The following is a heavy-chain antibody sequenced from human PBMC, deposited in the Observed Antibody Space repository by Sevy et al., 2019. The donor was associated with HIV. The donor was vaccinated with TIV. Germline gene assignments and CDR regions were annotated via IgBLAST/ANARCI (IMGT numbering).Heavy chain of an antibody. CDR2: VSTSGST. J-gene: IGHJ4*02. V-gene: IGHV4-4*08. Sequence: SETLSLTCTVSGDSINTYYWSWIRQPPGKGLEWIGYVSTSGSTNYNPSLKSRGTISLDTSRNQVSLKVTSVTAADAAVYYCARPRWDLVVVPGATPGCYFDQWGQGTLVTVSS. D-gene: IGHD2-2*01. CDR1: GDSINTYY. CDR3: ARPRWDLVVVPGATPGCYFDQ.